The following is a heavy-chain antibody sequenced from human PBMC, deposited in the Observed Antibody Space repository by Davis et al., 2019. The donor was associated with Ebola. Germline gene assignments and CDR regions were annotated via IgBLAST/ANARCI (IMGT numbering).Heavy chain of an antibody. D-gene: IGHD4-11*01. V-gene: IGHV3-23*01. J-gene: IGHJ4*02. Sequence: GESLKISCAASGFTFSSYAMSWVRQAPGKGLEWVSAISGSGGSTYYADSVKGRFTISRDNSKNTLYLQMNSLRAEDTAVYYCAKDYSNSAPADFDYWGQGTLVTVSS. CDR2: ISGSGGST. CDR3: AKDYSNSAPADFDY. CDR1: GFTFSSYA.